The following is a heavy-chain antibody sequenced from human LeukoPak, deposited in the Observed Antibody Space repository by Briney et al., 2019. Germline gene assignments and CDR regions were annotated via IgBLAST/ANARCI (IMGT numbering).Heavy chain of an antibody. V-gene: IGHV4-39*02. CDR3: ARDQGSGYYYPFDY. CDR1: GGSISSSSYY. CDR2: IYYSGST. J-gene: IGHJ4*02. D-gene: IGHD3-22*01. Sequence: SETLSLTCAVSGGSISSSSYYWGWIRQPPGKWLEWIGSIYYSGSTYYNPSLKSRVTISVDTSKNQFSLKLSSVTAADTAVYYCARDQGSGYYYPFDYWGQGTLFTVSS.